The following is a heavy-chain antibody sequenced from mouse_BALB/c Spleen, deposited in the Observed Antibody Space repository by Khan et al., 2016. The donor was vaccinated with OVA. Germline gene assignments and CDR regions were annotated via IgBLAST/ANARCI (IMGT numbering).Heavy chain of an antibody. Sequence: DVMLVESGGGLVQPGGSRKLSCVASGFTFTSFGMHWVRQAPEKGLEWVAYISGDSSTVYYTDTVKGRFTISRDNPKNTLFLQMTSLRSEDMAIYYCARSYFYGYYFDQWGQGTTLTVSS. D-gene: IGHD1-1*01. V-gene: IGHV5-17*02. CDR2: ISGDSSTV. J-gene: IGHJ2*01. CDR3: ARSYFYGYYFDQ. CDR1: GFTFTSFG.